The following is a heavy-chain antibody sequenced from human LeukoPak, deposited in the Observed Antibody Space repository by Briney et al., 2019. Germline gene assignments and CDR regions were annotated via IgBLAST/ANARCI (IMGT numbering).Heavy chain of an antibody. J-gene: IGHJ4*02. CDR2: IYTSGST. V-gene: IGHV4-4*07. Sequence: SETLSLTCTVSGGSISSYYWSWIRQPAGKGLEWIGRIYTSGSTNYNPSLKSRVTMSVDTSKNQFSLKLSSVTAADTAVYYCARTPCGDYAIRFYFDYWGQGTLVTVSS. CDR1: GGSISSYY. D-gene: IGHD4-17*01. CDR3: ARTPCGDYAIRFYFDY.